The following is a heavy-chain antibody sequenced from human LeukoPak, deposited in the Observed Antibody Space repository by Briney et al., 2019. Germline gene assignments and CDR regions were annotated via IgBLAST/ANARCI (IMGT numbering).Heavy chain of an antibody. D-gene: IGHD3-22*01. V-gene: IGHV4-38-2*01. J-gene: IGHJ4*02. CDR3: ARILGYYDSSGYFLYYFDY. CDR2: ISHSGST. CDR1: GYSISSGYY. Sequence: PSETLSLTCAVSGYSISSGYYWGWIRQPPGKGLEWIGTISHSGSTYYNPSLKSRVTISVDTSKNQFSLKLSSVTAADTAVYYCARILGYYDSSGYFLYYFDYWGQGTLVTVSS.